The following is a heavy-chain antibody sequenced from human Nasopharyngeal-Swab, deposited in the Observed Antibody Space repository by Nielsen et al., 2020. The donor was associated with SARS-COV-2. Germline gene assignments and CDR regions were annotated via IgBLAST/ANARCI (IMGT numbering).Heavy chain of an antibody. CDR2: IKSDGSST. V-gene: IGHV3-74*01. CDR3: ARESIAAAGPGMDV. J-gene: IGHJ6*02. CDR1: GFIFSSYW. Sequence: GGSPRLSCAASGFIFSSYWMHWVRQAPGKGLVWVSRIKSDGSSTSYADSVKGRFTISRDNAKNTLFLQMNSLRAEDTAVYYCARESIAAAGPGMDVWGQGTTVTVSS. D-gene: IGHD6-13*01.